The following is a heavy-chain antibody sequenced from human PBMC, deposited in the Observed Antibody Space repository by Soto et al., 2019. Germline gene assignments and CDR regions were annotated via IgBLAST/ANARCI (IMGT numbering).Heavy chain of an antibody. CDR3: ARDSSASATSYSFDN. D-gene: IGHD6-25*01. Sequence: ASVKVSCKASGYKFINHYMHWVRQVPGVGLEWMGIINPNGGGTDYSQKFQGRVTMARDTSANTVHMELSSLRSEDTGVYFCARDSSASATSYSFDNWGQGTLVTVSS. CDR1: GYKFINHY. CDR2: INPNGGGT. J-gene: IGHJ4*02. V-gene: IGHV1-46*01.